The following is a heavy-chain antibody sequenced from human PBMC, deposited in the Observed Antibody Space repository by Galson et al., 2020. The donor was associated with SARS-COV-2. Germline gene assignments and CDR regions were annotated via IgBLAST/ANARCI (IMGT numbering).Heavy chain of an antibody. D-gene: IGHD4-17*01. V-gene: IGHV4-34*01. Sequence: SETLSLTCAVYGGSFSGYYWSWIRRPPGKGLEWIGEINHSGSTNYNPSLKSRVTISVDTSKNQFSLKLSSVTAADTAVYYCARGFYGDYALWGQGTLVTVSS. CDR1: GGSFSGYY. J-gene: IGHJ4*02. CDR2: INHSGST. CDR3: ARGFYGDYAL.